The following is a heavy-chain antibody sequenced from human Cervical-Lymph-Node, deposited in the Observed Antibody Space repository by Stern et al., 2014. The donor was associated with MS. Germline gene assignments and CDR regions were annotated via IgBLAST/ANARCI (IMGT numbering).Heavy chain of an antibody. CDR3: ARDTSSPERSDW. CDR2: ITNVGIT. J-gene: IGHJ4*02. D-gene: IGHD1-1*01. V-gene: IGHV3-53*01. Sequence: EVQLVESGGGVIQPGGSLRLSCTASGFTLSRDSMTWVRQAPGTGLEWVSLITNVGITFYTDSVKGRFTISRDDSKNTVYLHMTSLRAEDTAMYYCARDTSSPERSDWWGQGTLVTVSS. CDR1: GFTLSRDS.